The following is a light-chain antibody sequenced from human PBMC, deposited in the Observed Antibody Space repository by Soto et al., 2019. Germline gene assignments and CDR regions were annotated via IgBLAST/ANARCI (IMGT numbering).Light chain of an antibody. Sequence: DIVMTQSPLSLPVTPGEPASISCRSSQSLLHSNGYNYLDWYLQKPGQSPQLLIYLCSNRASGVPDRFSGSGSGTDFTLKISRVEAEDVGVYYCMQALQTPRTLGQGTKVDI. CDR2: LCS. CDR3: MQALQTPRT. J-gene: IGKJ1*01. CDR1: QSLLHSNGYNY. V-gene: IGKV2-28*01.